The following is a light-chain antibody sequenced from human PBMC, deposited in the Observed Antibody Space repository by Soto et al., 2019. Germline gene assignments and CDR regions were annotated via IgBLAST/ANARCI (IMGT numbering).Light chain of an antibody. CDR1: SSDVGSHNL. V-gene: IGLV2-23*02. Sequence: QSVLTQPASVSGSPGQSITISCTGTSSDVGSHNLVSWYQQHPGQAPKLMIYEVTKRPLGVSRRFSASKSGNTASLTISGLQAEDEADYYCCSYGGSRAVFGGGTQLTVL. CDR2: EVT. J-gene: IGLJ7*01. CDR3: CSYGGSRAV.